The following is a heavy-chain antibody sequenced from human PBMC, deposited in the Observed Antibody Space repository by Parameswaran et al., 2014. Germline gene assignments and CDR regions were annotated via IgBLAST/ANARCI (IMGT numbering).Heavy chain of an antibody. D-gene: IGHD3-3*01. Sequence: VRQGSREGPGVDWVHLLHGSTYYNPSLKSRVTISVDTSKNQFSLKLSSVTAADTAVYYCARDYDFWSGHQYGMDVWGQGTTVTVSS. J-gene: IGHJ6*02. V-gene: IGHV4-31*02. CDR3: ARDYDFWSGHQYGMDV. CDR2: LLHGST.